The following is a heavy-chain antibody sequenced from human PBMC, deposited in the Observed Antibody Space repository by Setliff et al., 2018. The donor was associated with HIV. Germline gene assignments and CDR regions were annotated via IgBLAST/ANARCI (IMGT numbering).Heavy chain of an antibody. Sequence: PSETLSLTCTVSGGSISSSSYYWGWIRQPPGKGLEWIGSIYYSGSTYYNPSLKSRVTISVDTSKNQFSLKLSSVTAADTAVYYCARDQRRGLATKEHFQHWGQGTLVTVSS. CDR2: IYYSGST. CDR3: ARDQRRGLATKEHFQH. V-gene: IGHV4-39*07. D-gene: IGHD5-12*01. J-gene: IGHJ1*01. CDR1: GGSISSSSYY.